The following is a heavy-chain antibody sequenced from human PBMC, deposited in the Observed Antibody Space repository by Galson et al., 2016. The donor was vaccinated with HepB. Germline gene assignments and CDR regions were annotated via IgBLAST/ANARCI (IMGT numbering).Heavy chain of an antibody. Sequence: CTVSGGSISSGGYYWSWIRQHPGKGLEWIGFLYYSGSTYYNPSLKSRITISVDTSKNQFSLKLSSVTAADTAVYYCARGSVGYSYDSRGYQPFDYWGQGTLVTVSS. V-gene: IGHV4-31*03. J-gene: IGHJ4*02. CDR3: ARGSVGYSYDSRGYQPFDY. D-gene: IGHD3-22*01. CDR1: GGSISSGGYY. CDR2: LYYSGST.